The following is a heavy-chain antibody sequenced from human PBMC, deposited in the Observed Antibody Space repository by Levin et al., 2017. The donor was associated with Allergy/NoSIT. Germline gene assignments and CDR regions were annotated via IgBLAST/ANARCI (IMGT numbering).Heavy chain of an antibody. J-gene: IGHJ5*02. CDR1: GFVSSSYV. D-gene: IGHD2-21*02. CDR2: INTRDGSA. CDR3: AKSGDWRRGRTFCSGDCPFNH. Sequence: GGSLRLSCVTSGFVSSSYVINWVRQAPGKGLEWVSSINTRDGSAFYADSVKGRFTISRDTSKSTVSLRMTSLRADDTARYYCAKSGDWRRGRTFCSGDCPFNHWGQGTLVTVSS. V-gene: IGHV3-23*01.